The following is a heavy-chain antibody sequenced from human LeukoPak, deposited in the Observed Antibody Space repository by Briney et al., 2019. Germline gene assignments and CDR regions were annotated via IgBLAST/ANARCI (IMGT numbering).Heavy chain of an antibody. CDR3: ARDRGAAAGN. Sequence: PGGSLRLSRAASGFNVSNNYMSWVRQAPGKGLEWVSVIYRGGSTYYADSVKGRFTMSRDNSKNTVYLQMDSLRAEDTALYYCARDRGAAAGNWGQGTLVTVSS. CDR1: GFNVSNNY. V-gene: IGHV3-53*01. CDR2: IYRGGST. J-gene: IGHJ4*02. D-gene: IGHD6-13*01.